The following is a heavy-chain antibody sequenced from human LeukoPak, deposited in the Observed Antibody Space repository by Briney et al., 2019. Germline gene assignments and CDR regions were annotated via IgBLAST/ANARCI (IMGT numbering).Heavy chain of an antibody. V-gene: IGHV4-4*07. CDR2: IYTSGST. D-gene: IGHD2-2*02. J-gene: IGHJ6*03. CDR3: ASEIPHYYYMDV. CDR1: GGSISSYY. Sequence: PSETLSLTCTVSGGSISSYYWSWIRQPAGKGLEWIGRIYTSGSTNYSPSLKSRVTISVDTSKNQFSLKLSSVTAADTAVYYCASEIPHYYYMDVWGKGTTVTVSS.